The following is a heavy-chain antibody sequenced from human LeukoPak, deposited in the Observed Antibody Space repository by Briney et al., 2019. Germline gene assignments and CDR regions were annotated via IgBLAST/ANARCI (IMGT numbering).Heavy chain of an antibody. CDR3: ARDKYLWAVAGHYYYYGMDV. CDR1: GFTFSTYS. J-gene: IGHJ6*02. V-gene: IGHV3-53*01. Sequence: GGSLRLSCAASGFTFSTYSMNWVRQAPGKGLEWVSVIYSGGSTYYAGSVKGRFTISRDNSKNTLYLQMNSLRAEDTAVYYCARDKYLWAVAGHYYYYGMDVWGQGTTVTVSS. CDR2: IYSGGST. D-gene: IGHD6-19*01.